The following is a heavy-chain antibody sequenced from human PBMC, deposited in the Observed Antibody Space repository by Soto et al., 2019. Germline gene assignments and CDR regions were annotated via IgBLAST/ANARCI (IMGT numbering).Heavy chain of an antibody. J-gene: IGHJ3*02. CDR3: ARGGGVGVAGSAAFDM. V-gene: IGHV1-2*02. Sequence: QLHLVQSGAVVKKPGASVTVSCSASGYPVTAYYMHWVRQAPGRGLEWMGGINPATGAAKYTQTFQGRVTMARDTSTSTGFMELGGLTSGDPAGFFWARGGGVGVAGSAAFDMWGQGTLVTVSS. D-gene: IGHD3-3*01. CDR1: GYPVTAYY. CDR2: INPATGAA.